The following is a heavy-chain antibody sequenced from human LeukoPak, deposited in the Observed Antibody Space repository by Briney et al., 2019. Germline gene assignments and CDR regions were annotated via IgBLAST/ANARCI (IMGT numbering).Heavy chain of an antibody. CDR2: ISSSGSTI. V-gene: IGHV3-48*03. D-gene: IGHD6-19*01. CDR3: AREQWLVRQFDY. J-gene: IGHJ4*02. Sequence: GGSLRLSCAASGSTFSSYEMNWVRQAPGKGLEWVSYISSSGSTIYYADSVKGRFTISRDNAKNSLYLQMNSLRAEDTAVYYCAREQWLVRQFDYWGQGTLVTVSS. CDR1: GSTFSSYE.